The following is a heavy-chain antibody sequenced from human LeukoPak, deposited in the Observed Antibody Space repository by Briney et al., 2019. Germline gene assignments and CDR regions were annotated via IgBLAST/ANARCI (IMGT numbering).Heavy chain of an antibody. Sequence: GGSLRLSCAASGFTFSSYSINWVRQAPGKGLEWVSSISSSGSYIYYADSVKGRFTISSDNANNSLYLQMNSLRAEDTAVYYCARANWNSDAFDIWGQGTMVTVSS. J-gene: IGHJ3*02. V-gene: IGHV3-21*01. CDR3: ARANWNSDAFDI. D-gene: IGHD1-7*01. CDR1: GFTFSSYS. CDR2: ISSSGSYI.